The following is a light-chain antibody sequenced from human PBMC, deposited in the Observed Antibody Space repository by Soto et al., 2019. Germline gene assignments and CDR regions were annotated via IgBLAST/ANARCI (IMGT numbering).Light chain of an antibody. CDR1: QTIRTY. J-gene: IGKJ4*01. Sequence: DIQMTRSPSSLSASVEDRVTITCRASQTIRTYLNWYQQKPGKAPKLLIYAASNLQSGVPSRFSGSGSGTDFTLTITSLRPEDFATYYCQQSYSKPLFTFGGGTKV. CDR2: AAS. V-gene: IGKV1-39*01. CDR3: QQSYSKPLFT.